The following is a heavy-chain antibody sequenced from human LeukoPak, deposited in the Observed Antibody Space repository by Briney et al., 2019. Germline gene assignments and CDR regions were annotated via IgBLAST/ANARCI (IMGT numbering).Heavy chain of an antibody. V-gene: IGHV3-23*01. CDR2: ISGSGGST. CDR3: AKLGIYCTNGVCDY. CDR1: GFTFSSYA. D-gene: IGHD2-8*01. Sequence: GGSLRLSCAASGFTFSSYAMSGVRQAPGKGLEWVSAISGSGGSTYYADSVKGRFTISRDNSKNTLYLQMNSLRAEDTAVYYCAKLGIYCTNGVCDYWGQGTLVTVSS. J-gene: IGHJ4*02.